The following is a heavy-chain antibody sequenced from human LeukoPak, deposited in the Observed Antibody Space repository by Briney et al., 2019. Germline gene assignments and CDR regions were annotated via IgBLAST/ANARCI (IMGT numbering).Heavy chain of an antibody. V-gene: IGHV4-38-2*02. Sequence: PSETLSLTCTVSGYSISSGYYWGWIRPPPGKGLQWIGSIYHSGNTYYNPSLKSRVTMSVDTSKNQFSLKLNSVTAADTAVYYCTRQSHSGSYYAPFDYWGQGTLVTVSS. CDR3: TRQSHSGSYYAPFDY. J-gene: IGHJ4*02. CDR1: GYSISSGYY. D-gene: IGHD1-26*01. CDR2: IYHSGNT.